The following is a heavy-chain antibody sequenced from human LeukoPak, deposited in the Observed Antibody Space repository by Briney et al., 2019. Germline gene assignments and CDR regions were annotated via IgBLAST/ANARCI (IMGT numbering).Heavy chain of an antibody. V-gene: IGHV3-66*01. CDR2: IYSGGST. Sequence: GGSLRLSCAASGFTVSSNYMSWVRQAPGKGLEWVSVIYSGGSTYYADSVKGRFTISRDNSKNTLYLQMNSLRAEDTAVYYCARDPSNLWFGETDYWGQGTLVTVSS. CDR1: GFTVSSNY. CDR3: ARDPSNLWFGETDY. D-gene: IGHD3-10*01. J-gene: IGHJ4*02.